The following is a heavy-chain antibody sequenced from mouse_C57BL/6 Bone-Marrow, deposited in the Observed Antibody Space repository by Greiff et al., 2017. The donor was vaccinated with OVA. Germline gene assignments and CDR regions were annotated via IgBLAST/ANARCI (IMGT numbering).Heavy chain of an antibody. D-gene: IGHD2-12*01. CDR2: INPSTGGT. V-gene: IGHV1-42*01. Sequence: SGPELVKPGASVKISCKASGYSFTGYYMNWVKQSPEKSLEWIGEINPSTGGTTYNQKFKAKATLTVDKSSSTAYMQLKSLTSEDSAVYYCAREGSYDGFAYWGQGTLVTVSA. CDR1: GYSFTGYY. CDR3: AREGSYDGFAY. J-gene: IGHJ3*01.